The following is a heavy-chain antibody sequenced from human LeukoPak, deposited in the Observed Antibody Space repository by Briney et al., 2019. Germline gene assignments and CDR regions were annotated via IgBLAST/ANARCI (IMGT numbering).Heavy chain of an antibody. V-gene: IGHV3-30-3*01. CDR1: RFTFSSYA. D-gene: IGHD3-10*01. Sequence: GRSLRLSCAASRFTFSSYAMHWVRQAPGKGLEWVAVISYDGSNKYYADSVKGRFTISRDNSKNTLYLQMNSLRAEDTAVYYCARGDVVWFGELLPGGADHWGQGTLVTVSS. CDR3: ARGDVVWFGELLPGGADH. J-gene: IGHJ4*02. CDR2: ISYDGSNK.